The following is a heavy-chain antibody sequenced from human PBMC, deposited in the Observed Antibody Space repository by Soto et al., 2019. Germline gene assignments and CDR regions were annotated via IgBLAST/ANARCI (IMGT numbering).Heavy chain of an antibody. D-gene: IGHD2-2*01. CDR3: TTPCRYCSSSGNDY. J-gene: IGHJ4*02. Sequence: EVQLVESGGGLVQPGGSLKLSCAASGFTFSGSAMHWVRQASGKGLEWVGRIRSKANSYATAYAASVKGRFTISRDDSKNTAYLQMNSLTTEDTAVYYCTTPCRYCSSSGNDYWGQGTLVTVSS. CDR2: IRSKANSYAT. V-gene: IGHV3-73*01. CDR1: GFTFSGSA.